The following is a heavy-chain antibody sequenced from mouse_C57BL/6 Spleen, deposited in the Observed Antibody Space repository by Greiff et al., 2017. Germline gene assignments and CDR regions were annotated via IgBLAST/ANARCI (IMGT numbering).Heavy chain of an antibody. J-gene: IGHJ2*01. V-gene: IGHV14-3*01. Sequence: VQLQQSVAELVRPGASVKLSCTASGFNIKNTYMHWVKQRPEQGLEWIGRIDPANGNTKYAPKFQGKATITADTSSNTAYLQLSSLTSEDTAIYYGARGCGGSRYPPDYWGQGTTLTVSS. CDR3: ARGCGGSRYPPDY. CDR1: GFNIKNTY. D-gene: IGHD1-1*01. CDR2: IDPANGNT.